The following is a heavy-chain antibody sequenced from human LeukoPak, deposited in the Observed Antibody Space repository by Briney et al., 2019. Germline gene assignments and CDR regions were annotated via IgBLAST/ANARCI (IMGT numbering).Heavy chain of an antibody. CDR1: GGSFSGYY. CDR2: INHSGST. J-gene: IGHJ4*02. CDR3: ASLSGYDSLDY. D-gene: IGHD5-12*01. Sequence: PETLSLTCAVYGGSFSGYYWSWIRQPPGKGLEWIGEINHSGSTNYNPSLKSRVTISVDTSKNQFSLKLSSVTAADTAVYYCASLSGYDSLDYWGQGTLVTVSS. V-gene: IGHV4-34*01.